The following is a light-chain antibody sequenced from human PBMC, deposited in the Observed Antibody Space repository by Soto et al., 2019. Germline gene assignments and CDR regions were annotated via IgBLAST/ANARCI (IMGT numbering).Light chain of an antibody. CDR1: QDVSRY. CDR3: QQLQRTPFT. CDR2: GAS. J-gene: IGKJ3*01. V-gene: IGKV1-9*01. Sequence: IQLTQSPSSLSASVGDRVTITCRASQDVSRYLAWYQQKAGKAPKLLIYGASTLQSGVPSRFSGFGSGTEFTLTISSLQPEDFATYHCQQLQRTPFTFGPGTTVDV.